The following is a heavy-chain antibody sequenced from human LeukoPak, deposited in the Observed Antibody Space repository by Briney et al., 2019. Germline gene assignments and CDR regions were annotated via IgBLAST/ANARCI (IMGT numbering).Heavy chain of an antibody. Sequence: PGGSLRLSCAASGFTFSSYSMNWVRQAPGKGLEWVSSISSSSSYIYYADSVKGRFTISRDNAKNSLYLQMISLRAEDTAVYYCARDGADYYDSSGYSYFDYWGQGTLVTVSS. CDR3: ARDGADYYDSSGYSYFDY. J-gene: IGHJ4*02. CDR2: ISSSSSYI. D-gene: IGHD3-22*01. V-gene: IGHV3-21*01. CDR1: GFTFSSYS.